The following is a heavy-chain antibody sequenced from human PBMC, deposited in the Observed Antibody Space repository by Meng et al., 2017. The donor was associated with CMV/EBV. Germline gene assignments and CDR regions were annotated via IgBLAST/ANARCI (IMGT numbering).Heavy chain of an antibody. D-gene: IGHD2-2*01. CDR1: GFTFSSYW. CDR3: ARSRGYCSSTSCSSVSGGTGYYYYYGMDV. Sequence: GGSLRLSCAASGFTFSSYWMHWVRQAPGKGLVWASRINSDGSSTSYADSVKGRFTISRDNAKNTLYLQMNSLRAEDTAVYYCARSRGYCSSTSCSSVSGGTGYYYYYGMDVWGQGTTVTVSS. J-gene: IGHJ6*02. CDR2: INSDGSST. V-gene: IGHV3-74*01.